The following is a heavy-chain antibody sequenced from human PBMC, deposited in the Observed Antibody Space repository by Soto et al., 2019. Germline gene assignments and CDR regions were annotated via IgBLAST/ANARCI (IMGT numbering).Heavy chain of an antibody. Sequence: QVQLVQSGGEVKKPGTSVKVSCKASGYTFTSYGISWMRQAPGQGLEWMGWISGYNGNTNYAQKFQGRVTMTTDTSTTTAYMELRSLSSDDTAVYYCARMGDVPYYYYGLDVWGPGTTVTVSS. CDR2: ISGYNGNT. CDR3: ARMGDVPYYYYGLDV. V-gene: IGHV1-18*01. CDR1: GYTFTSYG. D-gene: IGHD3-16*01. J-gene: IGHJ6*02.